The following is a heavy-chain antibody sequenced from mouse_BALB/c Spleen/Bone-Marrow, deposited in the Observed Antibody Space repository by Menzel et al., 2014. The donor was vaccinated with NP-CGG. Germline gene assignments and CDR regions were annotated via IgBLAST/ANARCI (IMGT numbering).Heavy chain of an antibody. J-gene: IGHJ3*01. CDR2: INPGTGGP. V-gene: IGHV1-54*01. CDR3: ARRPWFAY. Sequence: QVQLQQSGAEQVRPGTSVKVSCKAAGYAFTYYLIDWIKQRPGQRPGQGLEWIGVINPGTGGPNYNEKFKGRATLTADNSSSTAYMQLSSLTSDDSAVYFCARRPWFAYWGQGTLVTVSA. CDR1: GYAFTYYL.